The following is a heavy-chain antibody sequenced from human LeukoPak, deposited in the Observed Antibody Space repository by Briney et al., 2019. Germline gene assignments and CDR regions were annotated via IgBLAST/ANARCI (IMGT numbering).Heavy chain of an antibody. CDR2: ISYDGSNK. J-gene: IGHJ6*02. CDR1: GFTFSSYA. CDR3: ARAPTVTMKIYYYYGMDV. Sequence: PGGSLRLSCAASGFTFSSYAMSWVRQAPGKGLEWVAVISYDGSNKYYADSVKGRFTISRDNSKNTLYLQMNSLRAEDTAVYYCARAPTVTMKIYYYYGMDVWGQGTTVTVSS. D-gene: IGHD4-17*01. V-gene: IGHV3-30*04.